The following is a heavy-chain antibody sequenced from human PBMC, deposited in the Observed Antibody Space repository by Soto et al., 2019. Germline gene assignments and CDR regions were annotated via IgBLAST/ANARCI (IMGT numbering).Heavy chain of an antibody. V-gene: IGHV3-23*01. D-gene: IGHD2-21*01. CDR1: GFTLSIYA. CDR2: IEGGGGT. CDR3: AKDAPGDGWLSDY. J-gene: IGHJ4*02. Sequence: GGSLRLSCAASGFTLSIYAMSWVRQAPGKGLEWVSTIEGGGGTSYADFVRGRFTISRDNSKNTLYLQMNGLRAEDTAIYYCAKDAPGDGWLSDYWGLGTLVTVS.